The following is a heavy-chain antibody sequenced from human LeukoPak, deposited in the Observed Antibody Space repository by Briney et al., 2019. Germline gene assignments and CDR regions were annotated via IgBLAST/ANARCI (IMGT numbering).Heavy chain of an antibody. V-gene: IGHV3-21*01. CDR2: ISRSGDYI. Sequence: GGSLRLSCAASGFTFSTYSMNWVRQAPEKGLEWVSSISRSGDYIYYADSVKGRFTISRDNTENSLYLQMSSLRAEDTAVYYCAREISEEGFDYWGQGTLVTVSS. CDR3: AREISEEGFDY. CDR1: GFTFSTYS. J-gene: IGHJ4*02.